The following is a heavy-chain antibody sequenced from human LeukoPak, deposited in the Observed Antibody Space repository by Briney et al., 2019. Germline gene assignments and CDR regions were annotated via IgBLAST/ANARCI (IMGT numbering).Heavy chain of an antibody. CDR2: VSVSSSDK. J-gene: IGHJ4*02. CDR3: AKRVPYSRSSVYFDN. Sequence: RGSLRLSCAASGFTSSNDGMSWVRQAPGGGRECGSDVSVSSSDKDYADSVQGRFTVSSDYSKDTLYLRMNGRRAEDTTAVYCAKRVPYSRSSVYFDNWGQGTLVTV. D-gene: IGHD6-6*01. CDR1: GFTSSNDG. V-gene: IGHV3-23*01.